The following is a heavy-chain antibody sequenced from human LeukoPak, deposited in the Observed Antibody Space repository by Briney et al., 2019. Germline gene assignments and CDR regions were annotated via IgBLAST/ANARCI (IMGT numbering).Heavy chain of an antibody. Sequence: SETLSLTCTVSGGSIRNYYWSWIRQPPGKGLEWIGYIYDSGSTEYNPSLKSRATVSVDTSKNQFSLKLTSVTAADTAVYYCARGRIAARPLNFDYWGQGTLVTVSS. CDR1: GGSIRNYY. J-gene: IGHJ4*02. CDR3: ARGRIAARPLNFDY. V-gene: IGHV4-59*01. CDR2: IYDSGST. D-gene: IGHD6-6*01.